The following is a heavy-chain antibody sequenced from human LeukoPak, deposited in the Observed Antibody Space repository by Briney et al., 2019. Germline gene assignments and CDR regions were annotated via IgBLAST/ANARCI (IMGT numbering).Heavy chain of an antibody. CDR2: IFHYGTT. CDR3: AGWGVDYGGNFEYSDY. CDR1: GGSIRTTTW. V-gene: IGHV4-4*02. Sequence: PSETLSLTCSVSGGSIRTTTWWSGVRQPPGKGLEWIGDIFHYGTTNYNPSLKSRVTMSVDTSSNQFSLTLNSVTAADTAVYYCAGWGVDYGGNFEYSDYWGQGTLVTVSS. D-gene: IGHD4-23*01. J-gene: IGHJ4*02.